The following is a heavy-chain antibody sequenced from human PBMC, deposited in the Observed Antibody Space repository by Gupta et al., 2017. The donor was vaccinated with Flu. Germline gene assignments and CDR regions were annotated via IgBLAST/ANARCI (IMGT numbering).Heavy chain of an antibody. CDR1: GYTSTGYY. CDR2: INPNSGGT. J-gene: IGHJ4*02. CDR3: ARDSIYSSGWYTFDY. D-gene: IGHD6-19*01. V-gene: IGHV1-2*02. Sequence: QVQLVQSGAEVKKPRASVKVSCKASGYTSTGYYLHWVRQAPGQGLEWMGWINPNSGGTNYAQKFQGRVTMTRDTSISTAYVELSRLRSADTAVYYCARDSIYSSGWYTFDYWGQGTLVTVSS.